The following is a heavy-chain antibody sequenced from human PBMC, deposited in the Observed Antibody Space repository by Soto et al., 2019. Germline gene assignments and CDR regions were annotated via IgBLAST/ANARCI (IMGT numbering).Heavy chain of an antibody. D-gene: IGHD2-21*01. Sequence: QVTLKESGPVLVRPTETLTLTCTVAGFSLTNAGLGVSWIRQPPGKALEWLAHIFSSDAKYFNPSLNHRLTIFKDTSKSQVVLTMTNMDPVDTATYCCARAEDSYSVDYWGRGTLVTVSS. J-gene: IGHJ4*02. V-gene: IGHV2-26*01. CDR2: IFSSDAK. CDR1: GFSLTNAGLG. CDR3: ARAEDSYSVDY.